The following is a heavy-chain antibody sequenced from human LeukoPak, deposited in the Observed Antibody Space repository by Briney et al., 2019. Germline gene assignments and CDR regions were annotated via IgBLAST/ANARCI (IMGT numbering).Heavy chain of an antibody. CDR2: ISYDGRNK. J-gene: IGHJ6*02. D-gene: IGHD1-7*01. CDR1: GFTFSSYA. V-gene: IGHV3-30*04. Sequence: GRTLRLSCAASGFTFSSYAMHWVRQAPGKGLEWVAVISYDGRNKYYADSVKRRFTISRDNSKNTLYLQMNSLRAEDTAVHYCAKDSRNWNYVGPYGMDVCGQGHTVTV. CDR3: AKDSRNWNYVGPYGMDV.